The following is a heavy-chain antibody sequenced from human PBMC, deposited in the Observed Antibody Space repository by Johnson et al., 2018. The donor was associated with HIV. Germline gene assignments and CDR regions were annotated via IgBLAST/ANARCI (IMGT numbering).Heavy chain of an antibody. CDR2: ISSSRSSI. V-gene: IGHV3-11*01. D-gene: IGHD3-10*01. Sequence: QMLLVESGGGLVKPGGSLRLSCSASGFRFSEFYMAWIRQAPGKGLEWVSYISSSRSSIYYPDSVRGRFTVSRDNAKNSLYLQMNSLRAEDTAVYYCAKPRSLWLEGAFDIWGQGTMVTVSS. J-gene: IGHJ3*02. CDR3: AKPRSLWLEGAFDI. CDR1: GFRFSEFY.